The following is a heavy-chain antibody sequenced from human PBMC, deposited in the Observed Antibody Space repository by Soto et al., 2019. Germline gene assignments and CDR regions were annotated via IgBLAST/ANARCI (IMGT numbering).Heavy chain of an antibody. D-gene: IGHD2-15*01. CDR1: GFTFSSYW. V-gene: IGHV3-7*02. J-gene: IGHJ4*02. CDR2: INQDGSAE. Sequence: EVQLVESGGGLVQPGGSLRLSCAASGFTFSSYWMSWVRQAPGKGLEWVANINQDGSAEYYVASVKGRFTISRDNAKNSLYLQMNSPRDEDTAVYYCAKLYGGGGSCDSRFDNWGQGTLVTVSS. CDR3: AKLYGGGGSCDSRFDN.